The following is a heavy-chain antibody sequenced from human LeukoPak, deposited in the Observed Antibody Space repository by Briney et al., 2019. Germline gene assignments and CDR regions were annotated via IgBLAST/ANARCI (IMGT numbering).Heavy chain of an antibody. CDR3: AREGPYYDSSGYSIERDDY. CDR2: LYYSGST. Sequence: PSETLSLTCTVSGGSISGYYWSWIRQPPGKGLEWIGYLYYSGSTNYNPSLKSRVTISVDTSKDQFSLKLSSVTAADTAVYYCAREGPYYDSSGYSIERDDYWGQGTLVTVSS. CDR1: GGSISGYY. V-gene: IGHV4-59*12. J-gene: IGHJ4*02. D-gene: IGHD3-22*01.